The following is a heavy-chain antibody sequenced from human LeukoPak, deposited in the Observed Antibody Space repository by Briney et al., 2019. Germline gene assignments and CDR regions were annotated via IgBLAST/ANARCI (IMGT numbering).Heavy chain of an antibody. J-gene: IGHJ5*02. V-gene: IGHV4-34*01. Sequence: PSETLSLTCAVYGGPFSGYYWSWIRQPPGKGLEWIGEINHSGSTNYNPSLKSRVTISVDTSKNQFSLKLSSVTAADTAVYYCARAGLRWFRGSWFDPWGQGTLVTVSS. D-gene: IGHD4-17*01. CDR3: ARAGLRWFRGSWFDP. CDR2: INHSGST. CDR1: GGPFSGYY.